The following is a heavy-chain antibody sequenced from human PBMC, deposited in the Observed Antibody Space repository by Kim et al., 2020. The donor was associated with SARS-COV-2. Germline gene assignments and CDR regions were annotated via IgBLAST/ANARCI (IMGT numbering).Heavy chain of an antibody. Sequence: GGSLRLSCAASGFTFSGSAMHWVRQASGKGLEWVGRIRSKANSYATAYAASVKGRFTISRDDSKNTAYLQMNSLKTEDTAVYYCTSLLRYFDWLMEGWGQGTLVTVSS. CDR1: GFTFSGSA. CDR3: TSLLRYFDWLMEG. CDR2: IRSKANSYAT. J-gene: IGHJ4*02. D-gene: IGHD3-9*01. V-gene: IGHV3-73*01.